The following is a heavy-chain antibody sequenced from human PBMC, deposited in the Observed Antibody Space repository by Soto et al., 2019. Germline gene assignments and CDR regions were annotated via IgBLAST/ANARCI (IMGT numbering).Heavy chain of an antibody. D-gene: IGHD6-19*01. CDR2: IYSSGAT. V-gene: IGHV4-31*03. CDR1: SGSLTSGGNY. Sequence: SETLSLTCSVSSGSLTSGGNYWTWIRQLPGKGLEWIGYIYSSGATYYNPSLRSRVIISLDASKNQFSLKLSSVTAADTAVYYCARDFTDSSGPTLGMGVWGQGTTVTVSS. J-gene: IGHJ6*02. CDR3: ARDFTDSSGPTLGMGV.